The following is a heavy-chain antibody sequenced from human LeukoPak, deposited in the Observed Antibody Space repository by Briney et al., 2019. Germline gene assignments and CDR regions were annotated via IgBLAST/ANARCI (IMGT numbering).Heavy chain of an antibody. CDR1: GDSINSYY. J-gene: IGHJ5*02. D-gene: IGHD6-13*01. CDR2: IYYSGST. Sequence: SETLSLTCTVSGDSINSYYWTWIRQPPGKGLEWFGYIYYSGSTNSNPSLKSRVTISVDTSKNQFSLRLTSVTAADTAVYYCARALRQQLVTGWFDPWGQGTLVTVSS. CDR3: ARALRQQLVTGWFDP. V-gene: IGHV4-59*01.